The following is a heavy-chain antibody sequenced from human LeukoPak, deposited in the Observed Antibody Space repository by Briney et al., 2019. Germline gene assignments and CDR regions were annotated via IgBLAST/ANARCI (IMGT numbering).Heavy chain of an antibody. V-gene: IGHV3-23*01. CDR1: GFTFSSYA. CDR3: AKDLLGYCSSTSCREVDY. CDR2: ISGSGGST. Sequence: HPGGSLRLSCAASGFTFSSYAMSWVRQAPGKGLEWVSAISGSGGSTYYADYVKGRFTISRDNSKNTLYLQMNSLRAEDTAVYYCAKDLLGYCSSTSCREVDYWGQGNLVTVSS. J-gene: IGHJ4*02. D-gene: IGHD2-2*01.